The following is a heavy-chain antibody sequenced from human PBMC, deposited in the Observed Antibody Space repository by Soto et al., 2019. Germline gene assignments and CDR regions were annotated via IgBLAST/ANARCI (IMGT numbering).Heavy chain of an antibody. V-gene: IGHV4-39*01. CDR1: GGSISSSTYY. D-gene: IGHD2-15*01. J-gene: IGHJ6*02. CDR3: ARTRKVAYYYGMDV. CDR2: IYYSRNSGST. Sequence: SETLSLTCTVSGGSISSSTYYWGWIRQPPGRGLEWIGSIYYSRNSGSTYYNPSLKSRVTVSVDTSKNQFSLKLSSVTAADTAGEFCARTRKVAYYYGMDVWGQATTVT.